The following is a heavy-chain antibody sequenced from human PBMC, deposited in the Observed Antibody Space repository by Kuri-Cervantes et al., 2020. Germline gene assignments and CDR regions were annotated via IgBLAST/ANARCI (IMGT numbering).Heavy chain of an antibody. J-gene: IGHJ6*02. Sequence: GGSLRLSCAASGVTFSSYAMHWVRQAPGKGLEWVAVISYDGSNKYYADSVKGRFTISRDNSKNTLYLQMNSLRAEDTAVYYCAREWRVLLWFGEPRYGMDVWGQGTTVTVSS. V-gene: IGHV3-30-3*01. CDR3: AREWRVLLWFGEPRYGMDV. CDR2: ISYDGSNK. D-gene: IGHD3-10*01. CDR1: GVTFSSYA.